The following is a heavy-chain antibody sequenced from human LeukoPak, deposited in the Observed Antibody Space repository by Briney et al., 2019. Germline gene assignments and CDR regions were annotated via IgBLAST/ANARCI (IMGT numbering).Heavy chain of an antibody. V-gene: IGHV1-18*01. CDR3: ARDCSSTSCYMNYYYGMDV. J-gene: IGHJ6*01. D-gene: IGHD2-2*02. Sequence: ASVKVSCKASGYTFTSYGISWVRQAPAQGLEWVGWISAYNGNTNYAQKLHGRVTMTTDTSTSTAYMELRSLRSDDTAVYYCARDCSSTSCYMNYYYGMDVWGQGTTVTVSS. CDR1: GYTFTSYG. CDR2: ISAYNGNT.